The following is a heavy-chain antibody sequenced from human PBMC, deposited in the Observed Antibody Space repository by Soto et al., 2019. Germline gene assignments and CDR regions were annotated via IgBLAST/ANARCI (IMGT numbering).Heavy chain of an antibody. D-gene: IGHD3-10*01. CDR1: GGAISTYY. CDR3: ARSHGSGSYYDYYYGMDV. V-gene: IGHV4-59*01. J-gene: IGHJ6*02. Sequence: SETLSLTCSVSGGAISTYYWSWIRQFPGQGLEWIGYIYHSGSSQYNPSLTSRVTISVDTSKNQLSLRLSSVTAADTAVYYCARSHGSGSYYDYYYGMDVWGQGTTVTVSS. CDR2: IYHSGSS.